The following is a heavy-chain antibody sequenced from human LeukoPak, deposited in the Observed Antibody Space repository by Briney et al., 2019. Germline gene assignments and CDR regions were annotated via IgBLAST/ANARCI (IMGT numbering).Heavy chain of an antibody. D-gene: IGHD6-13*01. CDR3: ASSKQLVLLFY. J-gene: IGHJ4*02. CDR2: IYYSGST. CDR1: GGSISSGGYY. V-gene: IGHV4-31*03. Sequence: SETLSLTCTVSGGSISSGGYYWSWIRQHPGKGLEWIGYIYYSGSTYYNPSLKSRVTISVDTSKNRFSLKLSSVTAADTAVYYCASSKQLVLLFYWGQGTLVTVSS.